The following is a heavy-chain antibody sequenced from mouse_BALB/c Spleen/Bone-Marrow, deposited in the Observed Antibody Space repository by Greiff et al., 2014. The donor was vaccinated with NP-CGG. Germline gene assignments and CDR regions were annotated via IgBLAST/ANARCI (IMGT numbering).Heavy chain of an antibody. CDR2: ISTYSGNT. CDR3: ARGNRYDGAWFAY. CDR1: GYTFTDYA. V-gene: IGHV1-67*01. D-gene: IGHD2-14*01. Sequence: QVQLQQSGPELVRPGVSVKISCKGSGYTFTDYAMHWVKQSHAKGLEWIGVISTYSGNTNYNQKFKGKATMTVDKSSSTAYMELARLTSEDSAIYYCARGNRYDGAWFAYWGQGTLVTVSA. J-gene: IGHJ3*01.